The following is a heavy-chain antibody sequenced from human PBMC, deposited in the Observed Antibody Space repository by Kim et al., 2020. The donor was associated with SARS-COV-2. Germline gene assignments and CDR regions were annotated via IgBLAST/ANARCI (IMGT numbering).Heavy chain of an antibody. V-gene: IGHV6-1*01. CDR3: ARRATGTGAIDI. Sequence: SQTLSLTCAISGDSVSSNSAAWNWIRQSPSRGLEWLGRTYYRSKWYNDYAVSVRGRITINPDTSKNQFSLHLNSATPEDTAVYFCARRATGTGAIDIWGQGTLVTVSS. CDR2: TYYRSKWYN. D-gene: IGHD6-13*01. CDR1: GDSVSSNSAA. J-gene: IGHJ3*02.